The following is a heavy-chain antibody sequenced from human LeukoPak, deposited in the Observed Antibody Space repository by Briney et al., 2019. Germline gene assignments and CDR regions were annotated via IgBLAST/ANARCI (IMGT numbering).Heavy chain of an antibody. D-gene: IGHD1-26*01. V-gene: IGHV1-46*01. CDR1: GYTFTSYF. CDR3: ARDPANGRPDAFDI. J-gene: IGHJ3*02. Sequence: GASVKVSCKASGYTFTSYFIHWVRQAPGQGLEWMGEINPSGGSTNYAQKFQGRVSMTRDTSTSTVYMEPSSLRSEDTAVYFCARDPANGRPDAFDIWGQGTMVNVSS. CDR2: INPSGGST.